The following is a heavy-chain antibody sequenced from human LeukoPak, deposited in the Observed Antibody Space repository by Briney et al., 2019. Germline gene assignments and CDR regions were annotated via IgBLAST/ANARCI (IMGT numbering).Heavy chain of an antibody. V-gene: IGHV4-61*05. J-gene: IGHJ4*02. Sequence: PSETLSLTCTVSGGSISSSSYYWGWIRQPPGKGLEWIGCIYYSGSTNYNPSLKSRVTISVDTSKNQFSLKLSSVTAADTAVYYCARGGPGYYASGTLGYFDYWGQGTLVTVSS. D-gene: IGHD3-10*01. CDR1: GGSISSSSYY. CDR3: ARGGPGYYASGTLGYFDY. CDR2: IYYSGST.